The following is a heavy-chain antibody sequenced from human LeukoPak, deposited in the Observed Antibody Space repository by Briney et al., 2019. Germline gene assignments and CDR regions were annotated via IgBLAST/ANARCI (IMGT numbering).Heavy chain of an antibody. D-gene: IGHD3-9*01. CDR1: GGSISSYY. CDR3: ARHARYFEADDAFDI. CDR2: IYYSGST. J-gene: IGHJ3*02. V-gene: IGHV4-59*08. Sequence: SETLSLTCTVSGGSISSYYWSWIRQPPGKGLEWIGYIYYSGSTNYNPSLKSRVTISVDTSKNQFSLKLSSVTAADTAVYYCARHARYFEADDAFDIWGQGTMVTVSS.